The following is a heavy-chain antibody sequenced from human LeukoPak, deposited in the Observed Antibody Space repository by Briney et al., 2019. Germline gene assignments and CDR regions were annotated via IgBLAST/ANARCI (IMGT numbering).Heavy chain of an antibody. D-gene: IGHD1-14*01. Sequence: PSETLSLTCTVSGYSISSGYYWGWIRQPPGKGLEWIGSIYHSGSTYYNPSLKSRVTISVDTSKNQFSLKLSSVTAADTAVYYCARVHRPGVDYWGQGTLVTVSS. CDR1: GYSISSGYY. CDR3: ARVHRPGVDY. CDR2: IYHSGST. V-gene: IGHV4-38-2*02. J-gene: IGHJ4*02.